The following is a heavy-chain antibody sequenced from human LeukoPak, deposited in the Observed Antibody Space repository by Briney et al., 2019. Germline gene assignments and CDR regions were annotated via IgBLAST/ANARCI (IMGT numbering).Heavy chain of an antibody. CDR3: ARDRSAVGATSVWAFDI. J-gene: IGHJ3*02. CDR1: GYTFTGYY. V-gene: IGHV1-2*02. CDR2: INPNSGGT. Sequence: ASVKVSCKASGYTFTGYYMHWVRQAPGQGLEWMGWINPNSGGTNYAQKFQGRVTMTRDTSISTAYMELSRPRSDDTAVYYCARDRSAVGATSVWAFDIWGQGTMVTVSS. D-gene: IGHD1-26*01.